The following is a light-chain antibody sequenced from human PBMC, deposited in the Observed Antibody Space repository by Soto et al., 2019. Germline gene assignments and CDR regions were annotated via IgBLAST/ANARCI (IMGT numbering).Light chain of an antibody. V-gene: IGKV1-8*01. CDR1: QDIGSF. Sequence: AIRMTQSPSSLSASTGDRVAITCRASQDIGSFLAWYQQKPGKAPKLLIYAASTLESRVPSRFSATVSGTEFSLTITSLQPEDFATYYCQQLFDSPITFGQGTRLEIK. CDR3: QQLFDSPIT. J-gene: IGKJ5*01. CDR2: AAS.